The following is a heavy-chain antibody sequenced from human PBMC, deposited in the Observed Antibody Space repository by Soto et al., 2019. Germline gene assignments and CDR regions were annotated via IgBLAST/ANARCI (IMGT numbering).Heavy chain of an antibody. CDR1: GYNFAGYW. Sequence: PGESLKISCKGSGYNFAGYWIAWVRQMPGKGLELMGIIYPSDSDTRYRPSFRGQVTISADKSISSAYLQWSSLRASDTAMYYCARGGVSTRNFDYWGQGTPVTVSS. CDR2: IYPSDSDT. CDR3: ARGGVSTRNFDY. D-gene: IGHD3-3*01. V-gene: IGHV5-51*01. J-gene: IGHJ4*02.